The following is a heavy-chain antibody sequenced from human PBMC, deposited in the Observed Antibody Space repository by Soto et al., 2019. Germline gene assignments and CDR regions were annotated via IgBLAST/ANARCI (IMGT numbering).Heavy chain of an antibody. CDR2: IYYSGST. J-gene: IGHJ2*01. Sequence: QVQLQESGPGLVKPSETLSLTCTVSGGSISSYYWSWIRQPPGKGLEWIGYIYYSGSTNYNPSLKSRVTISVDXXKXQXXLKLSSVTAADTAVYYCARDEGPGTLYSPTGYFDLWGRGTLVTVSS. CDR3: ARDEGPGTLYSPTGYFDL. D-gene: IGHD1-1*01. CDR1: GGSISSYY. V-gene: IGHV4-59*01.